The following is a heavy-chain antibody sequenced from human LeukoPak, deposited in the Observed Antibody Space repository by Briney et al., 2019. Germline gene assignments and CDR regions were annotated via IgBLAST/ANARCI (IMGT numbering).Heavy chain of an antibody. CDR2: ISSSSSTI. J-gene: IGHJ6*04. CDR3: AELGITMIGGV. V-gene: IGHV3-48*01. Sequence: GSLRLSCAASGFTFSSYSMNWVRQAPGKGLEWVSYISSSSSTIYYADSVKGRFTISRDNAKNSLYLQMISLRAEDTAVYYCAELGITMIGGVWGKGTTVTISS. D-gene: IGHD3-10*02. CDR1: GFTFSSYS.